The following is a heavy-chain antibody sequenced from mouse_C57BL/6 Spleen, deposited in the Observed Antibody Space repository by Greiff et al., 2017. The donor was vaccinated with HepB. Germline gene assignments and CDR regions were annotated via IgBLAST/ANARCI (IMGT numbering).Heavy chain of an antibody. CDR2: IYPGDGDT. CDR3: AREGGYDLYYFDY. J-gene: IGHJ2*01. CDR1: GYAFSSSW. V-gene: IGHV1-82*01. Sequence: QVQLQQSGPELVKPGASVKISCKASGYAFSSSWMNWVKQRPGKGLEWIGRIYPGDGDTNYNGKFKGKATLTADKSSSTAYMQLSSLTSEDSAVYFCAREGGYDLYYFDYWGQGTTLTVSS. D-gene: IGHD2-2*01.